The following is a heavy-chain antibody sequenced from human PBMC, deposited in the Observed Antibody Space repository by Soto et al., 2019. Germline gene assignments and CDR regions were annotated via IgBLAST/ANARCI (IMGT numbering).Heavy chain of an antibody. CDR1: GDSVSSNSAA. D-gene: IGHD3-16*01. V-gene: IGHV6-1*01. CDR3: ARADLGQDPHNFDY. Sequence: PSQTLSLTCAISGDSVSSNSAAWNWIRQSPSRELEWLGRTYYRSKWYNDYAASVKSRITINPDTSKKQFSLQLNSVTPEDTVVYYCARADLGQDPHNFDYWGQGTLVTVSS. J-gene: IGHJ4*02. CDR2: TYYRSKWYN.